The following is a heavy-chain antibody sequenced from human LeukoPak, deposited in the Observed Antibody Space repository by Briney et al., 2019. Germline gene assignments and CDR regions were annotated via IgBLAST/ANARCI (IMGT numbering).Heavy chain of an antibody. CDR3: AELGITMIGGV. D-gene: IGHD3-10*02. Sequence: PGGSLRLSCAASAFTFDEYGMSWVRQAPGKGLEWVSGINWNGGSTGYAGSVKGRFTISRDNAKNSLYLQMNSLRAEDTAVYYCAELGITMIGGVWGKGTTVTISS. CDR2: INWNGGST. J-gene: IGHJ6*04. V-gene: IGHV3-20*04. CDR1: AFTFDEYG.